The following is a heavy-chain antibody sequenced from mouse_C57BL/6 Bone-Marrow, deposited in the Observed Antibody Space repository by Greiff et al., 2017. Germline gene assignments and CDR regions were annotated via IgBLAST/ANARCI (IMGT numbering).Heavy chain of an antibody. CDR1: GYTFTSYW. CDR3: SRVYYYGSRNYYAMDY. V-gene: IGHV1-64*01. CDR2: IHPNSGST. J-gene: IGHJ4*01. D-gene: IGHD1-1*01. Sequence: QVQLQQPGAELVKPGASVKLSCKASGYTFTSYWMHWVKQRPGQGLEWIGMIHPNSGSTNYNEKFKSKATLTVDKSSSTAYMQLSSLTSEDSAVYYCSRVYYYGSRNYYAMDYWGQGTSVTVSS.